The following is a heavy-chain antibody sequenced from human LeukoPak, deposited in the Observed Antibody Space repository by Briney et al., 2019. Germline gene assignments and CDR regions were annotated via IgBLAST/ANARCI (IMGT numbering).Heavy chain of an antibody. Sequence: SETLSLTCTVSGVSISSYYWSWIRQPPGKGLEWIGYIYYSGSTNYNPSLKSRVTISVDTSKNQFSLKLSSVTAADTTVYYCAWFGEFDDYWGQGTLVTVSS. D-gene: IGHD3-10*01. V-gene: IGHV4-59*01. CDR1: GVSISSYY. CDR2: IYYSGST. J-gene: IGHJ4*02. CDR3: AWFGEFDDY.